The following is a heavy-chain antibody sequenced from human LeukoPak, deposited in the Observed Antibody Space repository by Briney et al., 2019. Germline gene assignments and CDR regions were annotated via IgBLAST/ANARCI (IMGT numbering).Heavy chain of an antibody. Sequence: PSETLSLTCTVSGGSISTYYWSWLRQPPGEGLEWIGYIYYSGSTNYNPSLKSRVTISVDTSKNQFSLKLSSVTAADTAVYYCASGTLPSSYYDFWSSYYYYYYMDVWGKGTTVTVSS. CDR2: IYYSGST. J-gene: IGHJ6*03. D-gene: IGHD3-3*01. CDR1: GGSISTYY. V-gene: IGHV4-59*01. CDR3: ASGTLPSSYYDFWSSYYYYYYMDV.